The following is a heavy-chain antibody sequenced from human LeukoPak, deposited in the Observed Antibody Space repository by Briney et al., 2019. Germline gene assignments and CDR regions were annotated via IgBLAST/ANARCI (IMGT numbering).Heavy chain of an antibody. CDR3: ARVEYYYDSSGYRKQYYFDY. CDR2: IYYSGST. CDR1: GGSISSGDYY. V-gene: IGHV4-30-4*08. D-gene: IGHD3-22*01. Sequence: PSETLSLTCTVSGGSISSGDYYCSWIRQPPGKGLEWIGYIYYSGSTYYNPSLKSRVTISVDTSKNQFSLKLSSVTAADTAVYYCARVEYYYDSSGYRKQYYFDYWGQGTLVTVSS. J-gene: IGHJ4*02.